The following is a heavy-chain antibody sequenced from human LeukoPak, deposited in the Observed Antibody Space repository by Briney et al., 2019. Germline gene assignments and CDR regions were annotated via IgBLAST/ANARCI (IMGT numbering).Heavy chain of an antibody. CDR2: IFGSGGSA. CDR3: TKTTTAYSSGQYPGWPGDH. CDR1: GFTFNNYA. Sequence: PGGSLRLSCTASGFTFNNYAMYWVRQAPRKGLEWVTGIFGSGGSAHYADPVKGLFTISRDNSKNTVYLQMDSLRGEDTAVYYWTKTTTAYSSGQYPGWPGDHWGQGALVTVSS. D-gene: IGHD3-22*01. J-gene: IGHJ4*02. V-gene: IGHV3-23*01.